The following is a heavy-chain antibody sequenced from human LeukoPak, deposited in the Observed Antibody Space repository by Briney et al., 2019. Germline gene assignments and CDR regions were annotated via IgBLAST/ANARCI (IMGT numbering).Heavy chain of an antibody. CDR2: VNRDGSET. CDR1: GFALSSHW. J-gene: IGHJ4*02. Sequence: GGSLRLSCAASGFALSSHWMTWVRQVPGRGPEWVANVNRDGSETYYLDSVKGRFTISKDNAKNSLYLQMDSLRAEDTAVYYCARDFDRAGDYHHFDSWGQGTLVTVSS. D-gene: IGHD3-9*01. CDR3: ARDFDRAGDYHHFDS. V-gene: IGHV3-7*01.